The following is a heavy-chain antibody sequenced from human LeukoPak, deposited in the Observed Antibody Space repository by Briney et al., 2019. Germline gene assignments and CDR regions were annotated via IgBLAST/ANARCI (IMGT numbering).Heavy chain of an antibody. CDR2: IYYSGST. J-gene: IGHJ6*02. CDR1: GGSISSYY. CDR3: ARLSAVPTAMVTGYYYYYGMDV. Sequence: SETLSLTCTVSGGSISSYYWSWIRQPPGKGLEWIGYIYYSGSTNYNPSLKSRVTISVDTSKSQFSLKLSSVTAADTAVYYCARLSAVPTAMVTGYYYYYGMDVWGQGTTVTVSS. D-gene: IGHD5-18*01. V-gene: IGHV4-59*08.